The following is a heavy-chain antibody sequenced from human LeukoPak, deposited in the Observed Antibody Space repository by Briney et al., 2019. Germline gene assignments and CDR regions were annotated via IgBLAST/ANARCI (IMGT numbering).Heavy chain of an antibody. J-gene: IGHJ5*02. D-gene: IGHD1-1*01. CDR1: GGSIGNYY. Sequence: SETLSLTCTVSGGSIGNYYWSWIRQTPGKGLQWVGYIHDSGYSNSNPSLKSRVTMSLDTSKNQISLKLTSVTAADTAVYYCARDLSTGTTVYWFDPWGQGTLVTVSS. CDR2: IHDSGYS. CDR3: ARDLSTGTTVYWFDP. V-gene: IGHV4-59*01.